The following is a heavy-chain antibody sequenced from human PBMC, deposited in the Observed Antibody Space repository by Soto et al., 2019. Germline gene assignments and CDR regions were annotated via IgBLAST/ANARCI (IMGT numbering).Heavy chain of an antibody. CDR1: GGSISSYY. CDR2: IYYSGST. V-gene: IGHV4-59*01. CDR3: ATGDSDSSGYYGGFDP. J-gene: IGHJ5*02. Sequence: SETLSLTCTVSGGSISSYYWSWIRQPPGKGLEWIGYIYYSGSTNYNPSLKSRVTISVDTSKNQFSLKLSSVTAADTAVYYCATGDSDSSGYYGGFDPWGQGTLVTVSS. D-gene: IGHD3-22*01.